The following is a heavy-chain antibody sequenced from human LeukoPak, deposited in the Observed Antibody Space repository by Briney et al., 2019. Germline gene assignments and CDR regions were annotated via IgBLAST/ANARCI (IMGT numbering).Heavy chain of an antibody. CDR3: ARLQNSGYDYDY. D-gene: IGHD5-12*01. V-gene: IGHV1-18*01. CDR1: GYTFTSYG. Sequence: ASVKVSCKASGYTFTSYGISWVRQAPGQGLEWMGWFSAYNGNTNYSQKLQGRVTMTTDTSTRTAYMELRSLRSSDTAAHYCARLQNSGYDYDYWGQRTQVTDS. J-gene: IGHJ4*02. CDR2: FSAYNGNT.